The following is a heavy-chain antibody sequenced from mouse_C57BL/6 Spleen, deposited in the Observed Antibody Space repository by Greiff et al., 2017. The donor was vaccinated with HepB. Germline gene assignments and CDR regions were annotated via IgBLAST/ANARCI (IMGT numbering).Heavy chain of an antibody. CDR3: ARRTTVVARAMDY. CDR2: IDPSDSYT. D-gene: IGHD1-1*01. J-gene: IGHJ4*01. Sequence: QVQLQQPGAELVKPGASVKLSCKASGYTFTSYWMQWVKQRPGQGLEWIGEIDPSDSYTNYNQKFKGKATLTVDTSSSTAYMQLSSRTSEDSAVYYCARRTTVVARAMDYWGQGTSVTVSS. CDR1: GYTFTSYW. V-gene: IGHV1-50*01.